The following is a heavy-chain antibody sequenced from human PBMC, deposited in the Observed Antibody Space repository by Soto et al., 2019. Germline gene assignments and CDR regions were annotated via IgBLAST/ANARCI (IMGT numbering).Heavy chain of an antibody. Sequence: PGGSLRLSCAASGFTFSTYAMSWVRQAPGKGLEWVSAISGSGGSTYYADSVKGRFTISRDNSKNTLYLQMNSLRAEDTAVYYCAKAVVGYYYGSGSPNGYGSWGQGTLVTVSS. CDR3: AKAVVGYYYGSGSPNGYGS. CDR2: ISGSGGST. D-gene: IGHD3-10*01. V-gene: IGHV3-23*01. CDR1: GFTFSTYA. J-gene: IGHJ5*02.